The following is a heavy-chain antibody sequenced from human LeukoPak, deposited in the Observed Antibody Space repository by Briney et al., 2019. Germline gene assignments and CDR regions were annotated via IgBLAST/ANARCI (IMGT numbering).Heavy chain of an antibody. V-gene: IGHV1-46*01. CDR2: IDTNDGTR. CDR1: GYTLTRYY. CDR3: ARDIAVTGTGHYYGMDV. J-gene: IGHJ6*02. D-gene: IGHD6-19*01. Sequence: ASVKVSCKASGYTLTRYYIHWVRQAPGQGLEWMGIIDTNDGTRSYAQKFQGRVTMTRDTSTSIVYMELSSLRSEDTALYYCARDIAVTGTGHYYGMDVWGQGTTVTVSS.